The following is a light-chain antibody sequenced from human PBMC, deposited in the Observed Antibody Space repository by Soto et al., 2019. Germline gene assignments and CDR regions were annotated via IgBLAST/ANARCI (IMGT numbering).Light chain of an antibody. CDR3: QQANSFPLT. Sequence: DIQMTQSPSSVSASVGDRVTITCRASQDINNWLAWYQQKPGKAPKLLIYTTSNLQSGVPSRFSGSGSGTYFTLTISSLQPEDFATYYCQQANSFPLTFGGGTKVEIK. J-gene: IGKJ4*01. CDR1: QDINNW. V-gene: IGKV1D-12*01. CDR2: TTS.